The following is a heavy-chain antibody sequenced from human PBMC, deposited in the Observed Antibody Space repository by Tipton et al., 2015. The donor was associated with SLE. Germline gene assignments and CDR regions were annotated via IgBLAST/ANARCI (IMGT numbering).Heavy chain of an antibody. CDR1: GGSISSSSYY. Sequence: GLVKPSETLSLTCTVSGGSISSSSYYWSWIRQPPGKGLEWIGEINHSGSTNYNPSLKSRVTISVDTSKNQFSLRLSSVTAADTAVYYCARVNRNQYYFDYWGQGTLVTVSS. CDR2: INHSGST. J-gene: IGHJ4*02. CDR3: ARVNRNQYYFDY. D-gene: IGHD1-14*01. V-gene: IGHV4-39*07.